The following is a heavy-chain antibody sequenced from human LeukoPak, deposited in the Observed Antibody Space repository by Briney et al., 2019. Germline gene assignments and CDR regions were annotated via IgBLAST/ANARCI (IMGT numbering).Heavy chain of an antibody. J-gene: IGHJ6*03. Sequence: GASVKVSCKASGYTFTSYGISWVRQAPGQGLEWMGWISAYNGNTNYAQKLQGRVTMTTDTSTSTAYMELRSLRSDDTAVYYCARGGSNYDILTGYYRRYYYMDVWGKGTTVTVSS. CDR2: ISAYNGNT. V-gene: IGHV1-18*01. CDR1: GYTFTSYG. CDR3: ARGGSNYDILTGYYRRYYYMDV. D-gene: IGHD3-9*01.